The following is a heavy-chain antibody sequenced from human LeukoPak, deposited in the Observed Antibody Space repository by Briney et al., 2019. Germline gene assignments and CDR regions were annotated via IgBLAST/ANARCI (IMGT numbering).Heavy chain of an antibody. CDR2: IYYSGST. CDR3: ASRAGAAAATGTFDY. CDR1: GGSISSSSYY. J-gene: IGHJ4*02. D-gene: IGHD6-13*01. V-gene: IGHV4-39*07. Sequence: SSETLSLTCTVSGGSISSSSYYWGWIRQPPGKGLEWIGSIYYSGSTYYNPSLKSRVTISVDRSKNQFSLKLSSVTAADTAVYYCASRAGAAAATGTFDYWGQGTLVTVSS.